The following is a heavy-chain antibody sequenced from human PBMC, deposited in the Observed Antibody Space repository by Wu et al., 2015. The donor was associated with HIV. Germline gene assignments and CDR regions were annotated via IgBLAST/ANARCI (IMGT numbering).Heavy chain of an antibody. D-gene: IGHD2-15*01. J-gene: IGHJ6*03. CDR1: GYPFSSYG. V-gene: IGHV1-18*01. CDR3: ARGSCSGGSCHKFDNYYYMDV. CDR2: ISVDTGTT. Sequence: QVQLVQSGAEVKKPGASVKVSCKASGYPFSSYGLNWVRQAPGQGLEWMGWISVDTGTTNYEQMLQGRVTMTIDTSTSTAYMELRGLRSDDTAVYFCARGSCSGGSCHKFDNYYYMDVVGQGDHGHRLL.